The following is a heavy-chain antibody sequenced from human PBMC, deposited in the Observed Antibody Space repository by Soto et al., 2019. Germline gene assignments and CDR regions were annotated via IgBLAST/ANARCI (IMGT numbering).Heavy chain of an antibody. CDR3: ARHSKRFLDLNWFDP. Sequence: KQSQTLSLTCTVSGGSISSSSYYWGWIRQPPGKGLEWIGSFYYSGSTYYNPSLKSRVTISVDTSKNQFSLKLSSVTAADTALYYCARHSKRFLDLNWFDPWGQGTLVTVSS. J-gene: IGHJ5*02. V-gene: IGHV4-39*01. CDR2: FYYSGST. D-gene: IGHD3-3*01. CDR1: GGSISSSSYY.